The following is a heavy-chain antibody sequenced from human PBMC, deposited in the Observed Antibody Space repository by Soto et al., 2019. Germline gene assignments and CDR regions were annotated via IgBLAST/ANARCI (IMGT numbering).Heavy chain of an antibody. D-gene: IGHD3-3*01. Sequence: SETLSLTCSVSGESIGSGGHYWNWIRQRPGKGLEWIGYIYHSGSTYYNPSLKSRVTISVDRSKNQFSLKLSSVTAADTAVYYCARGGVYDFWSGYPGGMDVWGQGTTVTVSS. CDR1: GESIGSGGHY. CDR2: IYHSGST. CDR3: ARGGVYDFWSGYPGGMDV. V-gene: IGHV4-30-2*01. J-gene: IGHJ6*02.